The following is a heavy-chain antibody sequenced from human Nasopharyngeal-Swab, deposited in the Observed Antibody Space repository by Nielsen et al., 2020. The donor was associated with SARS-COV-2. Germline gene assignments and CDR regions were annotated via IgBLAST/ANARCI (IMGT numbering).Heavy chain of an antibody. Sequence: AGSLRLSCAASGFSFNNYNFNWVRQAPGKGLEWVSSICSSRSYIYYADPVNGRFTISRDNAKNSLYLQMNSLRAEDTAVYYCARDGLDYDFWSAYFMDVWGQGTTVTVSS. CDR3: ARDGLDYDFWSAYFMDV. D-gene: IGHD3-3*01. J-gene: IGHJ6*02. CDR2: ICSSRSYI. V-gene: IGHV3-21*01. CDR1: GFSFNNYN.